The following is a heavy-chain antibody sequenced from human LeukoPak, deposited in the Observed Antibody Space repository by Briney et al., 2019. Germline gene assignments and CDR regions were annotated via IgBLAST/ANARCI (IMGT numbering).Heavy chain of an antibody. CDR2: INHSGST. D-gene: IGHD5-24*01. V-gene: IGHV4-34*01. Sequence: SETLSLTCAVYGGSFSGYYWSWIRQPPGKGLEWIGEINHSGSTNYNPSLKSRVTISVDTSKNQFSLKLSSVTAADTAVYYCARDTDGYNAWDAFDIWGQGTMVTVSS. CDR3: ARDTDGYNAWDAFDI. CDR1: GGSFSGYY. J-gene: IGHJ3*02.